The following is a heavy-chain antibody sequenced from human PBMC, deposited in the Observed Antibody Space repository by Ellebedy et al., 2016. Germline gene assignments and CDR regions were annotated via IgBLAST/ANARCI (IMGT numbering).Heavy chain of an antibody. V-gene: IGHV6-1*01. CDR1: GDSVSSNSAA. CDR2: TYYRSKWYN. CDR3: ARANTTYYDTSGVAFDI. J-gene: IGHJ3*02. D-gene: IGHD3-9*01. Sequence: SETLSLXXAISGDSVSSNSAAWNWIRQSPSRGLEWLGRTYYRSKWYNDYAVSVKSRITINPDTSKNQFSLQLNSVTPEDTAVYYCARANTTYYDTSGVAFDIWGQGTMVTVSS.